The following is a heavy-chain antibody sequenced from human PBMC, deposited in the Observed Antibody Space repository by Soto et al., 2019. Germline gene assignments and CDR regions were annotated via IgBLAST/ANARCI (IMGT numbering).Heavy chain of an antibody. CDR1: GGSISSGGYY. V-gene: IGHV4-31*03. Sequence: QVQLQESGPGLVKPSQTLSLTCTVTGGSISSGGYYWSWIRQHPGKGLEWIGCIYYTGRTYDNPSLQSRLSMSIDTSNNQLSLKLSSVTAADTAVYYCATDSSGFDAFDIWGQGTMVTVSS. CDR3: ATDSSGFDAFDI. D-gene: IGHD3-22*01. J-gene: IGHJ3*02. CDR2: IYYTGRT.